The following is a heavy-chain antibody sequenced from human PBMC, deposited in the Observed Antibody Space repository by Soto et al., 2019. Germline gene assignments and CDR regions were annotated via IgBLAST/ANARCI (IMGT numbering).Heavy chain of an antibody. Sequence: GGSLRLSCTASGFLFTDYYMSWIRQPPGKGLEWLAYIDGSSDYTNSADSVKGRFTISRDNAKNSVFLQMNNLRADDTAVYYCARDLRFSSTKYFDFWGRGTLVTVSS. CDR3: ARDLRFSSTKYFDF. V-gene: IGHV3-11*06. J-gene: IGHJ4*02. D-gene: IGHD2-8*01. CDR1: GFLFTDYY. CDR2: IDGSSDYT.